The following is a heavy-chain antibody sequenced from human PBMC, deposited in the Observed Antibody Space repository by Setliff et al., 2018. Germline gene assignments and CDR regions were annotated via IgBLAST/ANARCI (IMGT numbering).Heavy chain of an antibody. CDR3: ARDVWGAGTGWFDP. CDR2: IHSSGRS. Sequence: SETLSLTCTVSDVSISGYYWSWIRQPPGKGLEWIGYIHSSGRSNYNPSLKSRVTLSLDTSKNHLSLNLTSVTAADTAVYYCARDVWGAGTGWFDPWGLGVLVTVSS. V-gene: IGHV4-4*08. J-gene: IGHJ5*02. CDR1: DVSISGYY. D-gene: IGHD1-1*01.